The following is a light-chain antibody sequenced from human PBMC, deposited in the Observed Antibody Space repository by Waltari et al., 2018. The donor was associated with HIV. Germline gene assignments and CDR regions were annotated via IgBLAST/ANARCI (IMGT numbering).Light chain of an antibody. CDR2: VAS. CDR1: QGISNY. CDR3: QKYNSAPLIT. V-gene: IGKV1-27*01. Sequence: DIQMTQSPSSLSASVGDRVTITCRASQGISNYLAWYQQKPGKVPKLLIYVASTWQSGVPSRFSGSGSGTDFTLTISSLQPEDVATYYCQKYNSAPLITFGPGTKVDIK. J-gene: IGKJ3*01.